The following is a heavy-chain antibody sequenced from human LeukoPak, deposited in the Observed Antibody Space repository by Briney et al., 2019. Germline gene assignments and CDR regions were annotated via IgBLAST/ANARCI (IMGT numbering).Heavy chain of an antibody. CDR1: GGSISSGGYY. J-gene: IGHJ6*02. CDR2: IYYSGST. Sequence: SENLSLTCTVSGGSISSGGYYWSWIRQHPGKGLEWIGYIYYSGSTYYNPSLKSRVTISVDTSKNQFSLKLSSVTAADTAVYYCARGSAVRGVNYGMDVWGQGTTVTVSS. CDR3: ARGSAVRGVNYGMDV. V-gene: IGHV4-31*03. D-gene: IGHD3-10*01.